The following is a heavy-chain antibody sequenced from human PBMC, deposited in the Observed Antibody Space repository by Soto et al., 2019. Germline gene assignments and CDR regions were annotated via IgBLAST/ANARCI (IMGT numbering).Heavy chain of an antibody. D-gene: IGHD2-15*01. J-gene: IGHJ6*02. V-gene: IGHV3-21*01. CDR3: ARDRLVVVAAISPFGHYYYYYGMDV. Sequence: PGVSLRLSCAASGFTFSSYSMNWVRQAPGKGLEWVSSISSSSSYIYYADSVKGRFTISRDNAKNSLYLQMNSLRAEDTAVYYCARDRLVVVAAISPFGHYYYYYGMDVWGQGTTVTVSS. CDR1: GFTFSSYS. CDR2: ISSSSSYI.